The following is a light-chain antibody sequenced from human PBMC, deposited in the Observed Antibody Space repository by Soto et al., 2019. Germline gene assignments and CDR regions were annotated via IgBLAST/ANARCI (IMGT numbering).Light chain of an antibody. V-gene: IGKV3-20*01. CDR3: QHYGSSPET. Sequence: EIVLTQSPGTLSLSPGERATPSCRASQSVSSNYLAWYQQKPGQAPRLLIYGASSRATGIPDRFSGSGSGTDFTLTISRLEPEDFEVYYCQHYGSSPETFGQGTKVDIK. J-gene: IGKJ1*01. CDR1: QSVSSNY. CDR2: GAS.